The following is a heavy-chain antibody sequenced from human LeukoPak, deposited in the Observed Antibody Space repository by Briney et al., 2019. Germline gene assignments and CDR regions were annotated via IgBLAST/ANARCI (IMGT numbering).Heavy chain of an antibody. Sequence: ASVKASCKASGYTFTGYYMHWVRQAPGQGLEWMGRINPNSGGTNYAQKFQGRVTMTRDTSISTAYMELSRLRSDDTAAYYCARTTVTHWFDPWGQGILVTVSS. J-gene: IGHJ5*02. CDR2: INPNSGGT. CDR1: GYTFTGYY. D-gene: IGHD4-17*01. CDR3: ARTTVTHWFDP. V-gene: IGHV1-2*06.